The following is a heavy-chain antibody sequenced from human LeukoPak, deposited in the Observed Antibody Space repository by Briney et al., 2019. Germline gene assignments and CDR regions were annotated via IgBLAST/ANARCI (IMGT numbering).Heavy chain of an antibody. Sequence: GGSLRLSSAASGFSISSYEMNWVRQAPGKGLEWVSYISSSGSTIYYADSVKGRFTISRDNAKNSLYLQMNSLRAEDTAVYYCARVELAPYYYYMDVWGKGTTVTVSS. V-gene: IGHV3-48*03. CDR2: ISSSGSTI. D-gene: IGHD1-7*01. CDR1: GFSISSYE. CDR3: ARVELAPYYYYMDV. J-gene: IGHJ6*03.